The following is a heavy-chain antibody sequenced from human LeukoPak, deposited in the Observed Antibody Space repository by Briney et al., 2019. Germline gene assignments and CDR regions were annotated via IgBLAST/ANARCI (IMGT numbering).Heavy chain of an antibody. V-gene: IGHV4-34*01. CDR3: ARGYDSSAYYPFNY. D-gene: IGHD3-22*01. Sequence: PSETLSLTCAVYGGSFSGYYWSWIRQPPGKGLEWIGEINHSGGTNYNPSIKSRVTISVDTSKNQFSLMLSPVTAADTAVYYCARGYDSSAYYPFNYWGQGTLVTVSS. J-gene: IGHJ4*02. CDR1: GGSFSGYY. CDR2: INHSGGT.